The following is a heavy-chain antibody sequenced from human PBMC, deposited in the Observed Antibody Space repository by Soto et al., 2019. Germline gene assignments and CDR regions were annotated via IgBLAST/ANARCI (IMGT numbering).Heavy chain of an antibody. D-gene: IGHD2-15*01. V-gene: IGHV3-53*04. CDR1: GFTVSSNY. CDR2: IYSGGST. Sequence: GGSLRLSCAASGFTVSSNYMSWVRQAPGKGLEWVSVIYSGGSTYYADSVQGRFTISRHNSKNTLYLQMNSLRAEDTAVYYCARGKYCSGGSCFGPFDYWGQGTLVTVSS. J-gene: IGHJ4*02. CDR3: ARGKYCSGGSCFGPFDY.